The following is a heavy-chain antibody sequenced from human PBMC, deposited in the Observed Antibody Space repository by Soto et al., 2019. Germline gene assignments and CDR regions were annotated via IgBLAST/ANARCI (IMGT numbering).Heavy chain of an antibody. D-gene: IGHD3-22*01. J-gene: IGHJ2*01. V-gene: IGHV3-30*18. CDR3: AKPVQRSGYYYDYWYFDV. CDR1: GFTFSSYG. Sequence: QVQLVESGGGVVQPGRSLRLSCAASGFTFSSYGMHWVRQAPGKGLEWVAVISHDGSTKYYVDSVKGRFTISRDNSKNTLHLQMNSLRPEDTALYYGAKPVQRSGYYYDYWYFDVWGRGTLVTVSS. CDR2: ISHDGSTK.